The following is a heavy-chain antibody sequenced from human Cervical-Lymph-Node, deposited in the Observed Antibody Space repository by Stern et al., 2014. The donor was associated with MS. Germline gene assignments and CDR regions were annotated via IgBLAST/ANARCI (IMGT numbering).Heavy chain of an antibody. V-gene: IGHV1-69*01. J-gene: IGHJ4*02. CDR1: GGTFSNLV. D-gene: IGHD2-2*02. CDR2: TIPICGKA. CDR3: ARGFYNTSSYNY. Sequence: VQLVESGAEVKKPGSSVTVSCKASGGTFSNLVISWVRQAPGQGLEWMGGTIPICGKAIYAQKFRGRITITADESTRAVSLELSSLTSEDTAVYYCARGFYNTSSYNYWGQGTLVTVPA.